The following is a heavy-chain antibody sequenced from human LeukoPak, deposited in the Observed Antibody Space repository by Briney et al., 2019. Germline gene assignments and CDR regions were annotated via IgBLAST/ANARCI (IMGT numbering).Heavy chain of an antibody. CDR3: VRPGSGNYYYY. J-gene: IGHJ4*02. Sequence: GESLKISCAASGFTFSASSMHWVRQTSGKGLEWVGRIRDKAYNYVTASAESLKGRFTVSRDDSRNMVYLQMNSLKTEDTAVYYCVRPGSGNYYYYWGQGTLVTVSS. D-gene: IGHD3-10*01. CDR2: IRDKAYNYVT. CDR1: GFTFSASS. V-gene: IGHV3-73*01.